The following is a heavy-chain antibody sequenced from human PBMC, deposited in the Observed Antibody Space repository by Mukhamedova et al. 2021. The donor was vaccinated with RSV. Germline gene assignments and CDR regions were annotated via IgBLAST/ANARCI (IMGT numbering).Heavy chain of an antibody. D-gene: IGHD3-10*01. J-gene: IGHJ4*02. Sequence: EWMGRIIPILGIANYAQKFQGRVTIIADKSTSTAYMELSSLRSEDTAVYYCASGYYFDYWGQGTLVTVSS. V-gene: IGHV1-69*02. CDR2: IIPILGIA. CDR3: ASGYYFDY.